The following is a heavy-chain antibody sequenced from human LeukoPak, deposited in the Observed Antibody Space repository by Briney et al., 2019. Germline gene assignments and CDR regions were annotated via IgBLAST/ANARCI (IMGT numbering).Heavy chain of an antibody. CDR2: IHYTGST. D-gene: IGHD3-10*01. CDR3: ARGGYYGSGNDFRFDP. CDR1: GGSISSGGYS. Sequence: NPSETLSLTCAVSGGSISSGGYSWSWIRQPPGKGLECIGYIHYTGSTNYNPSLKSRVTISVDTSKNQFSLKLSSVTAADTAIYYCARGGYYGSGNDFRFDPWGQGTLVTVSS. V-gene: IGHV4-61*08. J-gene: IGHJ5*02.